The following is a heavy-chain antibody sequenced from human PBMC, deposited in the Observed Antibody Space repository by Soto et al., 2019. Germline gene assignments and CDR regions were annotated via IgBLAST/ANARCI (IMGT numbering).Heavy chain of an antibody. J-gene: IGHJ6*02. CDR1: GFTFSSYG. D-gene: IGHD6-19*01. CDR2: IWYDGSNK. V-gene: IGHV3-33*01. Sequence: GGSLRLSCAASGFTFSSYGMHWVRQAPGKGLEWVAVIWYDGSNKYYADSVKGRFTISRDNSKNTRYLQMNSLRAEDTAVYYCARGPLFPPGIAVAGSLDYYYGMDVWGQGTTVTVSS. CDR3: ARGPLFPPGIAVAGSLDYYYGMDV.